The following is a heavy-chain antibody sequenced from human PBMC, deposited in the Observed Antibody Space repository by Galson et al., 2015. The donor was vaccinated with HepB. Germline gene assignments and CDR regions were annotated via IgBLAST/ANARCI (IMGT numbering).Heavy chain of an antibody. CDR2: IWYHGGDQ. J-gene: IGHJ3*02. D-gene: IGHD6-13*01. Sequence: SLRLSCAASGFIFRNYGMHWVRQAPGKGLEWVAVIWYHGGDQKYADFVKGRFTISRDNSRNMLFLEMNSLRDEDTATYYCARSPSSSWGDGFDIWGQGTMVSVSS. CDR3: ARSPSSSWGDGFDI. CDR1: GFIFRNYG. V-gene: IGHV3-33*01.